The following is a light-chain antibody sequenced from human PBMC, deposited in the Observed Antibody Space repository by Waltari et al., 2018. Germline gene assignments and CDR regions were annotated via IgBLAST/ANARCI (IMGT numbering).Light chain of an antibody. CDR3: QVWDSPSDPPEV. V-gene: IGLV3-21*02. CDR1: HLGSTS. Sequence: SHVLTQPPSVSVAPGQPARITCVGNHLGSTSQHWYQQTPGQAPALVVHDDDDRPSGIPERFSGSNSGNTATRTIIRVEAGDEADYFCQVWDSPSDPPEVFGGGTKLTVL. CDR2: DDD. J-gene: IGLJ2*01.